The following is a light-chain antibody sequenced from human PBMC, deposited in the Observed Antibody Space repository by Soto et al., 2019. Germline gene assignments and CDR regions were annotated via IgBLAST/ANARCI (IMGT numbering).Light chain of an antibody. J-gene: IGKJ4*01. Sequence: DIQMTQSPSSVSASVGDRFTITGRASQTLINYLTCFQQKPGKAPKVLIYGASTLQSGVPSRFSGSGSGAEFTLTISSLQPDDSATYYCQHSFRPLLTFGGGTKVDIK. V-gene: IGKV1-39*01. CDR2: GAS. CDR3: QHSFRPLLT. CDR1: QTLINY.